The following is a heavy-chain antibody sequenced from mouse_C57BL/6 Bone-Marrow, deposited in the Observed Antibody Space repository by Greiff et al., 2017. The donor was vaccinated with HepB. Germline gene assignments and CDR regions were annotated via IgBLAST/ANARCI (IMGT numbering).Heavy chain of an antibody. Sequence: QVQLKQSGPGLVQPSQSLSITCTVSGFSLTSYGVHWVRQSPGKGLEWLGVIWSGGSTDYNAAFISRLSISKDNSKSQVFFKMNSLQADDTAIYYCARPYYDYDPFAYWGQGTLVTVSA. D-gene: IGHD2-4*01. CDR1: GFSLTSYG. V-gene: IGHV2-2*01. J-gene: IGHJ3*01. CDR2: IWSGGST. CDR3: ARPYYDYDPFAY.